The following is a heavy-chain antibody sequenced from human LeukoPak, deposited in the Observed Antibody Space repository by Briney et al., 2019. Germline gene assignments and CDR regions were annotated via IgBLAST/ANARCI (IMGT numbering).Heavy chain of an antibody. D-gene: IGHD5-18*01. Sequence: ASVKVSCKASGYTFTSYDINWVRQATGQWLEWMGWMNPNSGNTGYAQKFQGRVTMTRNTSISTAYMELSSLRSEDTAVYYCASVTSGYSYGYSFDYWGQGTLVTVSS. CDR1: GYTFTSYD. CDR3: ASVTSGYSYGYSFDY. J-gene: IGHJ4*02. CDR2: MNPNSGNT. V-gene: IGHV1-8*01.